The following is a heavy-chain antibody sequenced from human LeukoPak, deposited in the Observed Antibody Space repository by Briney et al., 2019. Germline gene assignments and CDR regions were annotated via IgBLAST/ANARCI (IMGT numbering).Heavy chain of an antibody. CDR3: AKEDKAIASDY. J-gene: IGHJ4*02. D-gene: IGHD5-18*01. CDR1: GFTFSSYA. V-gene: IGHV3-23*01. CDR2: ISGSGSSK. Sequence: PGGSLRLSCSASGFTFSSYAMSWVRQAPGKGREGFSAISGSGSSKYYAYSVKGRFTIYRDTSKNTLYLQMNSLRAEDTAVYYCAKEDKAIASDYWGQGTLVTVSS.